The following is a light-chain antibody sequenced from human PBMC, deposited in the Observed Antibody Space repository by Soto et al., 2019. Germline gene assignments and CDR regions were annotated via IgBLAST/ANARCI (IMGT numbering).Light chain of an antibody. CDR1: NNDVGRYNY. J-gene: IGLJ3*02. V-gene: IGLV2-8*01. Sequence: QSALTQPPSASGSPGQSVTISCTGTNNDVGRYNYVSWYQQHPGKAPKVIISDVSERPSGVPDRFSASTSGTSASLAITGLQAEDEADYYCQSYDSTLSGSRVFGGGTKVTVL. CDR2: DVS. CDR3: QSYDSTLSGSRV.